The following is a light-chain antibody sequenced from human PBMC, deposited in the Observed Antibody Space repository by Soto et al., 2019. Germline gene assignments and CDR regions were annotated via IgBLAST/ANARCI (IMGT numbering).Light chain of an antibody. J-gene: IGKJ1*01. V-gene: IGKV1-12*01. CDR1: QGISTW. Sequence: DIQMTQSPCSVSASVGDRVTITCRASQGISTWLAWYQQKPGKAPKLLIYKASSLERGVPSRFSGSGSGADFTLAISSLQPEDSATYYCLQDINYPWTFGQGTKVDIK. CDR2: KAS. CDR3: LQDINYPWT.